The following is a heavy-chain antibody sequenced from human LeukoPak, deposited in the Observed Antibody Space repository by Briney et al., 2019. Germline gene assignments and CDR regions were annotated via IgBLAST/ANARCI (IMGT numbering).Heavy chain of an antibody. CDR2: SYYSGIT. V-gene: IGHV4-59*01. CDR3: ARGAPVDY. D-gene: IGHD1-14*01. CDR1: GDSISTYY. J-gene: IGHJ4*02. Sequence: WETLSLTCTVSGDSISTYYWSWIRQSPGKGLEWIGYSYYSGITSYNPSLKSRVTMSVDESKNQLSLKVNSVTAADTAVYYCARGAPVDYWGQGTLVTASS.